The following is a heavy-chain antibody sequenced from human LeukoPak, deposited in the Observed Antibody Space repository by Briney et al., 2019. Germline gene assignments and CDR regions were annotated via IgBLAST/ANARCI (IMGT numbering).Heavy chain of an antibody. CDR3: AQGGMIYYDIPHFDY. J-gene: IGHJ4*02. CDR2: ISGSGGST. CDR1: GFTFSSYA. D-gene: IGHD3-22*01. V-gene: IGHV3-23*01. Sequence: PGGSPKLSCAASGFTFSSYAMSWVRQAPGKGLEWVSAISGSGGSTYYADSVKGRFTISRDNSKNTLYLQMNSLRAEDTAVYYCAQGGMIYYDIPHFDYWGQGTLVTVSS.